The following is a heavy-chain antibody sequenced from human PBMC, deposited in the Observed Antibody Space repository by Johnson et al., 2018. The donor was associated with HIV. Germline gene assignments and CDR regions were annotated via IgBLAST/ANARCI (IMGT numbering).Heavy chain of an antibody. CDR2: IRYDGSNK. CDR1: GFTFSSYG. Sequence: QVQLVESGGGVVQPGGSLRLSCAASGFTFSSYGMHWVRQAPGKGLEWVAFIRYDGSNKYYADSVKGRFTISRDNSKNTLYLQMNSLRAEDKAVYYCAKEASYYNFWSGVAFDIWGQGTMVTVSS. V-gene: IGHV3-30*02. CDR3: AKEASYYNFWSGVAFDI. D-gene: IGHD3-3*01. J-gene: IGHJ3*02.